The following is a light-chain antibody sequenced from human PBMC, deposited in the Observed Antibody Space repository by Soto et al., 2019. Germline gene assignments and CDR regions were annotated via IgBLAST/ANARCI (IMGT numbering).Light chain of an antibody. CDR1: SSDIGGYNY. J-gene: IGLJ2*01. Sequence: QSVLTQSASVSGSPGQSITISCTGTSSDIGGYNYVSWYQQHPDKAPKLMIFEVSNRPSGVSNRFSGSKSGNTASLTISGLLPEDEADYYCSSYTTSGTVAFGGGTKLTVL. V-gene: IGLV2-14*01. CDR2: EVS. CDR3: SSYTTSGTVA.